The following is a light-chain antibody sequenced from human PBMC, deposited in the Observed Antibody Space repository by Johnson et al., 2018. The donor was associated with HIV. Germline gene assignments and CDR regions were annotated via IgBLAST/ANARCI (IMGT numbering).Light chain of an antibody. Sequence: QPVLTQPPSVSAAPGQKVTISCSGSSSNIGNNYVSWYQQVPGAAPKLLIYDNNRRPSGIPDRFSGSKSGTSATLGITGLQTGDEADYYCGTWDSSLSVGVFGTGTKVTVL. CDR2: DNN. J-gene: IGLJ1*01. CDR3: GTWDSSLSVGV. V-gene: IGLV1-51*01. CDR1: SSNIGNNY.